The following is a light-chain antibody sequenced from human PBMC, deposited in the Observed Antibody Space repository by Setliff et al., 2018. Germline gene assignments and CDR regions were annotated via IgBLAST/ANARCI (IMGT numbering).Light chain of an antibody. V-gene: IGLV2-23*02. CDR3: YSYAGGDTYAI. J-gene: IGLJ2*01. CDR1: SSDVGAYDY. CDR2: DVN. Sequence: QSALTQPASVSGSPGQSITISCSGTSSDVGAYDYASWYQKHPDKAPKLIIYDVNKRPSGVSNRFSGSKSVNTASLTISGLLAEDEGDYYCYSYAGGDTYAIFGGGTKVTVL.